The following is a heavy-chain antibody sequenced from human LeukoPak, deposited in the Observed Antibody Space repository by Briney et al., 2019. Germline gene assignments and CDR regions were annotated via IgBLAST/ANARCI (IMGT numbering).Heavy chain of an antibody. CDR1: GFSISNYW. Sequence: GGSLRLSCAASGFSISNYWMTWVRQAPGKGLEWVANIKQDSSSKYYADSVKGRFTISRDNSKNTLYLQMNSLRAEDTAVYYCAKDPPHVSWLFDYWGQGTLVTVSS. D-gene: IGHD3-16*01. CDR2: IKQDSSSK. J-gene: IGHJ4*02. CDR3: AKDPPHVSWLFDY. V-gene: IGHV3-7*03.